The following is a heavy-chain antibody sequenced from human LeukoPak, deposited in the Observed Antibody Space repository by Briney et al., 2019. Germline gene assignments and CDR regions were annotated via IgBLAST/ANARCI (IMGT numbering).Heavy chain of an antibody. CDR3: ARESGYYLGSSAFDI. J-gene: IGHJ3*02. V-gene: IGHV3-48*01. CDR2: ISSSSSTI. CDR1: GFTFSSYS. Sequence: GGSLRLSCAASGFTFSSYSINWVRQAPGKGLEWVSYISSSSSTIYYADSVKGRFTISRDNAKNSLYLQMNSLRAEDTAVYYCARESGYYLGSSAFDIWGQGTMVTVSS. D-gene: IGHD3-22*01.